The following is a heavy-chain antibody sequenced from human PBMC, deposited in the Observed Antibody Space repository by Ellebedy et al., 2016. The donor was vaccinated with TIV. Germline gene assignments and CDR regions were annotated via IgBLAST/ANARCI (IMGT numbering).Heavy chain of an antibody. CDR1: GFTFSSYA. CDR3: AKDPGWMATIYFGY. CDR2: ISNTGSRT. J-gene: IGHJ4*02. V-gene: IGHV3-23*01. D-gene: IGHD5-24*01. Sequence: PGGSLRLSCAASGFTFSSYAMSWVRQAPGKGLEWVSTISNTGSRTYYADSVEGRFIISRDNSKKTLYLQMNSLRAEDTAVYYCAKDPGWMATIYFGYWGQGTLVTVSS.